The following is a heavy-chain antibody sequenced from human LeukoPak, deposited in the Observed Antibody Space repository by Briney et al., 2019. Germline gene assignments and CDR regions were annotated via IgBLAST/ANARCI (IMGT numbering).Heavy chain of an antibody. Sequence: QAGGSLRLSCAASGFTFSSYAMSWVRQAPGKGLEWVSAISGSGGSTYYADSVKGRFAISRDNSKNTLYLQMNSLRAEDTAVYYCARGGYYDSSGYIDYWGQGTLVTVSS. J-gene: IGHJ4*02. CDR2: ISGSGGST. D-gene: IGHD3-22*01. CDR3: ARGGYYDSSGYIDY. CDR1: GFTFSSYA. V-gene: IGHV3-23*01.